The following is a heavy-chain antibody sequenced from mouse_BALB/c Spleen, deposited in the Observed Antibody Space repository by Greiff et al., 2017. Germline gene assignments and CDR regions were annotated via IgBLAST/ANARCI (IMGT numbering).Heavy chain of an antibody. CDR1: GYTFSSYW. D-gene: IGHD2-3*01. V-gene: IGHV1-9*01. Sequence: VQLVESGAELMKPGASVKISCKATGYTFSSYWIEWVKQRPGHGLEWIGEILPGSGSTNYNEKFKGKATFTADTSSNTAYIQLSSLTSEDSAFYYCARWLLLYYYAMDYWGQGTSVTVSS. CDR3: ARWLLLYYYAMDY. J-gene: IGHJ4*01. CDR2: ILPGSGST.